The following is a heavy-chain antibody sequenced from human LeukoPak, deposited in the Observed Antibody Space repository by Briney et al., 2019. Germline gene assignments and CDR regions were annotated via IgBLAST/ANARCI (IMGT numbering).Heavy chain of an antibody. CDR1: GFTFTDYY. CDR2: ISSSGSTK. D-gene: IGHD2-2*01. Sequence: GGSLRLSCAASGFTFTDYYMSWIRQAPGKGLDWVSYISSSGSTKNYAGSVKGRFTISSDNAKNSLYLQMNSLRAEDTAVYYCARVECSGTGCYECDYWGRGTLVIVSS. V-gene: IGHV3-11*04. CDR3: ARVECSGTGCYECDY. J-gene: IGHJ4*02.